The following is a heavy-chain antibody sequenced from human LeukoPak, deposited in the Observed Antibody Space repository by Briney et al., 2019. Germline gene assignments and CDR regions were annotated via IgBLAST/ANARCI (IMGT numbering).Heavy chain of an antibody. CDR1: GGSISSGGYY. CDR2: IYYSGST. D-gene: IGHD3-3*01. V-gene: IGHV4-31*03. J-gene: IGHJ6*02. CDR3: AREKVGFWSAQYYYGMDV. Sequence: SETLSLTCTVSGGSISSGGYYWSWIRQHPGKGLEWIGYIYYSGSTYYNPSLKSRVTISVDTSKNQFSLKLSSVTAADTAVYYCAREKVGFWSAQYYYGMDVWGQGTTVTVS.